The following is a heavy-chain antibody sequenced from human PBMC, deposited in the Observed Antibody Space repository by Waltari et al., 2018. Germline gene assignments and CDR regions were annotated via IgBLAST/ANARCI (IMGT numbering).Heavy chain of an antibody. CDR1: GSTFSHSW. Sequence: EVQLVESGGGLVKPGGSLRLSCEASGSTFSHSWLSWVRPPPGKGLEWVANIEQDGSEKYCGDSVKGRFTISRDNAKNSLYLQMNSLRAEDTAVYYCARDRDTMVRGVISQWGQGTLVTVSS. CDR2: IEQDGSEK. D-gene: IGHD3-10*01. V-gene: IGHV3-7*01. CDR3: ARDRDTMVRGVISQ. J-gene: IGHJ4*02.